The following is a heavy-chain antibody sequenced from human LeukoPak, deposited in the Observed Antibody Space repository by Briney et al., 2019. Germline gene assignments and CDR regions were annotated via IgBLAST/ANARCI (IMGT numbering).Heavy chain of an antibody. D-gene: IGHD3-22*01. J-gene: IGHJ3*02. CDR1: GFTFSSYW. Sequence: GGSLRLSCAASGFTFSSYWMSWVRQAPGKGLEWVANIKQDGSEKYYVDSVKGRFTISRDNAKNSLYLQMNSLRAEDTAVYYCARHGITMIVVAPDDAFDIWGQGTMVTVSS. CDR2: IKQDGSEK. CDR3: ARHGITMIVVAPDDAFDI. V-gene: IGHV3-7*01.